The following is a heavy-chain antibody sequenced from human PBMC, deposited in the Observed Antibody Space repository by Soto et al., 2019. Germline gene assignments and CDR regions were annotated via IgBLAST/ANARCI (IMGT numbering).Heavy chain of an antibody. Sequence: PRLSCAASGFTFSSDSMNWVRQAPGKGLKWVSSISSSSSYIYYADSVKGRFTISRDNAKNSLYLQMNSLRAEDTAVYYCSRDISGIAVFWVQGTLAPVSS. CDR1: GFTFSSDS. V-gene: IGHV3-21*01. CDR2: ISSSSSYI. D-gene: IGHD6-19*01. CDR3: SRDISGIAVF. J-gene: IGHJ4*02.